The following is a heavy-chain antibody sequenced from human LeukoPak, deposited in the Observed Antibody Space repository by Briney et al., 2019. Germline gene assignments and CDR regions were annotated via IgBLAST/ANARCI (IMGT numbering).Heavy chain of an antibody. V-gene: IGHV3-13*01. D-gene: IGHD4-11*01. CDR1: GFNFTKND. J-gene: IGHJ4*02. CDR3: AKAFDYNGLRGEGGSFDC. Sequence: GGSLRLSCVASGFNFTKNDMHWVRQTTKRGLEWVSAIGVGGDTYYADPVKGRFTISRENGKNSVYLQMNSLRAGDTAVYFCAKAFDYNGLRGEGGSFDCWGQGALVTVSS. CDR2: IGVGGDT.